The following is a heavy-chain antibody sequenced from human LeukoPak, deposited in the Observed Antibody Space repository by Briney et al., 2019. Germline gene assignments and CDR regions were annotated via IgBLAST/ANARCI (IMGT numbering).Heavy chain of an antibody. D-gene: IGHD6-13*01. Sequence: PSETLSLTCTVSGGSISSSSYYWGWIRQPPGKGLEWIGSIYYSGSTYYNPSLKSRVTISVDTSKNQFSLKLSSVTAADTAVYYCARGIYPPDIAAAGLYWGQGTLVTVSS. CDR3: ARGIYPPDIAAAGLY. J-gene: IGHJ4*02. CDR1: GGSISSSSYY. V-gene: IGHV4-39*01. CDR2: IYYSGST.